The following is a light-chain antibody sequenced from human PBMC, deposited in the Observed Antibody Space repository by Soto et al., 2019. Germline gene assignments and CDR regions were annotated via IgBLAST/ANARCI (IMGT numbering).Light chain of an antibody. CDR1: QSISXY. Sequence: DIQMTQSPSSLSASVGDRVTITCRASQSISXYLNWXQQKPGKAPKLLIYAASSLQSGVPSRFSGSGSGTDFTLTISSLQPEDFGTYYCQQSYSTPRTFGQGTKVDIK. V-gene: IGKV1-39*01. J-gene: IGKJ1*01. CDR2: AAS. CDR3: QQSYSTPRT.